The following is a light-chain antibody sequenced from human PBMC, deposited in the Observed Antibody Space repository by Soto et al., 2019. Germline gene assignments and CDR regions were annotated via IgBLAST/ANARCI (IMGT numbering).Light chain of an antibody. V-gene: IGLV2-14*01. CDR3: TSYARGSSPVV. J-gene: IGLJ2*01. CDR1: SSDIGGYDY. CDR2: DVN. Sequence: QSALTQPASVSGSPGQSITLSCTGTSSDIGGYDYVSWYQRHPGKAPKLIIYDVNNRPSGVSNRFSGSKSGNTASLTISGLQAEDEADYYCTSYARGSSPVVFGGGTKVTVL.